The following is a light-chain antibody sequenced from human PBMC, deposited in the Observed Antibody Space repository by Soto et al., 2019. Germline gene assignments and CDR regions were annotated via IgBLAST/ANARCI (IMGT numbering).Light chain of an antibody. CDR3: SSYTAFSTWV. CDR1: SNDVGGYNY. V-gene: IGLV2-14*01. J-gene: IGLJ3*02. Sequence: QSVLTQPASVSGSPGQSITISCTGTSNDVGGYNYVSWYQQHPGEAPQLIIYEVSNRPSGVSHRFSGSKSGDTASLTISGLQAEDGADYYCSSYTAFSTWVFGGGTKVTVL. CDR2: EVS.